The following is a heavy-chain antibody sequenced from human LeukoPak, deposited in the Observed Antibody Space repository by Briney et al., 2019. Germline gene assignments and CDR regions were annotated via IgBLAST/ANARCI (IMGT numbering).Heavy chain of an antibody. Sequence: GSLRLSCAASGFTFSNAWMSWVRQAPGKGLEWVSYISSSGSIKHYADSVKGRFTISRDNAKNSLYLQMNSLRAEDTAVYYCARARYTSGWETLDYWGQGTLVTVSS. J-gene: IGHJ4*02. CDR3: ARARYTSGWETLDY. CDR2: ISSSGSIK. D-gene: IGHD6-19*01. CDR1: GFTFSNAW. V-gene: IGHV3-48*04.